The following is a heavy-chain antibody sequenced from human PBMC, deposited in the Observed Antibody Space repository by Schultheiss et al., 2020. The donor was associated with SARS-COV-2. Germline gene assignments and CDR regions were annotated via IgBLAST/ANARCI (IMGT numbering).Heavy chain of an antibody. J-gene: IGHJ6*02. CDR2: ISSSSSYI. Sequence: GGSLRLSCAASGFTFSSYSMNWVRQAPGKGLEWGSSISSSSSYIYYADSVKGRFTISRDNAKNSLYLQMNSLRAEDTAVYYCAWGGDYLDGMDVWGQGTTVTVSS. D-gene: IGHD4-17*01. CDR3: AWGGDYLDGMDV. CDR1: GFTFSSYS. V-gene: IGHV3-21*01.